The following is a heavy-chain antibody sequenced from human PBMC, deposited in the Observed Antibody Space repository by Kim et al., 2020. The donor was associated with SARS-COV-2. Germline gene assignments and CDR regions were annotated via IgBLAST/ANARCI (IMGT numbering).Heavy chain of an antibody. CDR3: ARGNDIPYYFDY. Sequence: GGSLRLSCAASGFTFSSYSMNWVRQAPGKGLEWVSSISSSSSYIYYADSVKGRFTISRDNAKNSLYLQMNSLRAEDTAVYYCARGNDIPYYFDYWGQGTLVTVSS. CDR2: ISSSSSYI. D-gene: IGHD3-22*01. J-gene: IGHJ4*02. V-gene: IGHV3-21*01. CDR1: GFTFSSYS.